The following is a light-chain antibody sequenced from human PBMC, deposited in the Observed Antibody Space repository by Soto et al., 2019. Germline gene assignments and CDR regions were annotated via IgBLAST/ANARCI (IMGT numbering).Light chain of an antibody. J-gene: IGLJ3*02. CDR3: QTWGTGWV. CDR2: VNSAGSH. Sequence: QLVLTQSPSASASLGASVKLTGTLSTGHSSYVIAWHQQQPEKGPRFLMKVNSAGSHSRGDGIPDRFSGSSSGAERYLTISSLQSEDEADYYCQTWGTGWVFGGGTKLTVL. CDR1: TGHSSYV. V-gene: IGLV4-69*01.